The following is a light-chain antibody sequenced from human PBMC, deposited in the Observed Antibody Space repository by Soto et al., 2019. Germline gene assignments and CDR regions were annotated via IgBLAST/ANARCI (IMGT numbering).Light chain of an antibody. Sequence: QSVLTQPPSVSGAPGQRVTTSCTGGSSNIGAGYDVHWYQQLPGTAPKLLIYANGNRPSGVPDRFSGSKSGTSASLAITGLQAEDEADYYCQSYDRSLSGYVLGTGTKVTVL. CDR2: ANG. J-gene: IGLJ1*01. CDR3: QSYDRSLSGYV. V-gene: IGLV1-40*01. CDR1: SSNIGAGYD.